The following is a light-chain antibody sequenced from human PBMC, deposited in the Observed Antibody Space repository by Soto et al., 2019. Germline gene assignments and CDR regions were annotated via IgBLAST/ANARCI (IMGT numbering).Light chain of an antibody. Sequence: HSALTQPPSASGSLGQSITISCTGTSSDVGGNKYVSWYQQHPGKAPKLMIYDVTKRPSGVPDRFSGSKSGNTASLTVSGLQAEDEADYYCSSYAGKVSFGGGTKLTVL. CDR2: DVT. CDR3: SSYAGKVS. J-gene: IGLJ2*01. CDR1: SSDVGGNKY. V-gene: IGLV2-8*01.